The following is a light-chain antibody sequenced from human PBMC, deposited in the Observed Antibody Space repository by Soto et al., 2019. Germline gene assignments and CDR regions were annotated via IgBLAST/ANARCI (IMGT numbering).Light chain of an antibody. V-gene: IGLV2-14*01. J-gene: IGLJ2*01. CDR1: SSDVGASKY. CDR2: EVN. CDR3: SSYTSTSTLVV. Sequence: QSALTQPASVSGAPGQSITVSCTGTSSDVGASKYVSWYQQHPGKAPKLIIYEVNNRPSGVSNRFSGSKSGNTASLTISGLQAEDEADYYCSSYTSTSTLVVFGGGTKLTVL.